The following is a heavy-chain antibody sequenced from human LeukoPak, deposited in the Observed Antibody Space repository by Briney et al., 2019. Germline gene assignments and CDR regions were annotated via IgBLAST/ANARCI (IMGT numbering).Heavy chain of an antibody. CDR1: GGSISSYY. J-gene: IGHJ4*02. D-gene: IGHD2-15*01. CDR3: ARDYCSGGSCYSGGSERPDAMCYFDY. V-gene: IGHV4-59*12. CDR2: IYYSGST. Sequence: PSETLSLTCTVPGGSISSYYWSWIRQPPGKGLEWIGYIYYSGSTNYNPSLKSRVTISVDTSKNQFSLKLSSVTAADTAVYYCARDYCSGGSCYSGGSERPDAMCYFDYWGQGTLVTVSS.